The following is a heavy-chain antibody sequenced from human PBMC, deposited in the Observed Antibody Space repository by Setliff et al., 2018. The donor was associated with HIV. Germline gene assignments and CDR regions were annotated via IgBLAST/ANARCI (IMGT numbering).Heavy chain of an antibody. CDR3: ARGGCSSTSCYNYYYYGMDV. CDR1: GGSISSGDYY. J-gene: IGHJ6*02. Sequence: SETLSLTCTVSGGSISSGDYYWSWIRQPPGKGLEWIGYIYYSGSTYYNPSLKSRVTISVDTSKNQFSLKLSSVTAADTAVYYRARGGCSSTSCYNYYYYGMDVWGQGTTVTVSS. CDR2: IYYSGST. V-gene: IGHV4-30-4*08. D-gene: IGHD2-2*01.